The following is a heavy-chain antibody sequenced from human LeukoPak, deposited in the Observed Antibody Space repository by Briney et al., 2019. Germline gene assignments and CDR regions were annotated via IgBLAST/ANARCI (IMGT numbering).Heavy chain of an antibody. Sequence: GGSLRLSCAASGFTFSSYWMHWVRQAPGKGLVWVSRINSDGSSTSYADSVKGRFTISRDNAKNTLYLQMNSLRAEDTAVYYCARGTGGSKRLDYWGQGTLVTVSS. CDR1: GFTFSSYW. V-gene: IGHV3-74*01. D-gene: IGHD1-26*01. CDR3: ARGTGGSKRLDY. CDR2: INSDGSST. J-gene: IGHJ4*02.